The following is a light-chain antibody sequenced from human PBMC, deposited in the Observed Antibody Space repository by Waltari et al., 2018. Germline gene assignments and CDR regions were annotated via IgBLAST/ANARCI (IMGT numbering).Light chain of an antibody. Sequence: DIQMTQSPSSLSASVGDRVTITCQASQDISNYLNWYQQKPGKAPKLLIYDASNLETGVPSRFSGSGSGTDFTLTITSLQPEDLATYYCQQSHSLPRTFGQGTKVEIK. CDR3: QQSHSLPRT. J-gene: IGKJ1*01. V-gene: IGKV1-33*01. CDR2: DAS. CDR1: QDISNY.